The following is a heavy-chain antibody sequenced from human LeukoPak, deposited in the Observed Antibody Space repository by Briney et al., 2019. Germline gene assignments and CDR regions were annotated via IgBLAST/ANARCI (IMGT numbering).Heavy chain of an antibody. V-gene: IGHV4-38-2*02. CDR1: GGSISSGYY. J-gene: IGHJ4*02. D-gene: IGHD3-10*01. CDR2: MYHSGST. CDR3: ARVLTMFRGGFDY. Sequence: SETLSLTCTVSGGSISSGYYWGWIRQPPGKGLEWIGSMYHSGSTYYNPSLKSRVTVSVDTSKNQFSLKLSSVTAADTAVYYCARVLTMFRGGFDYWGQGTLVTVSS.